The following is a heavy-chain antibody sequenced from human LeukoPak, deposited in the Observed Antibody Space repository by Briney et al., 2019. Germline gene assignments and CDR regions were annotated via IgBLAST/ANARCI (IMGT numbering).Heavy chain of an antibody. J-gene: IGHJ6*02. D-gene: IGHD5-18*01. Sequence: GGSLRLSCGASGFSFSDYYMSWIRQAPGKGLEWVSSISSSDSYIYYADSVKGRFTISRDNAKNSLYLQMNSLRAEDTAVYYCAREGYTYGYYFYYYGMDVWGQGTTVTVSS. CDR1: GFSFSDYY. CDR2: ISSSDSYI. V-gene: IGHV3-11*04. CDR3: AREGYTYGYYFYYYGMDV.